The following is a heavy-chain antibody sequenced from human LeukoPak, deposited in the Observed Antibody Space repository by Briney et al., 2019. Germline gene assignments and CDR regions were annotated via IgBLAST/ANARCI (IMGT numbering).Heavy chain of an antibody. CDR3: ASVDIVATTLDY. Sequence: ASVKVSCKASGYTFTSYGISWVRQAPGQGLEWMGWISAYNGNTNYAQKLQGRVTMTTDTSTSTAYMEPRSLRSDDTAVYYCASVDIVATTLDYWGQGTLVTVSS. V-gene: IGHV1-18*01. CDR2: ISAYNGNT. J-gene: IGHJ4*02. CDR1: GYTFTSYG. D-gene: IGHD5-12*01.